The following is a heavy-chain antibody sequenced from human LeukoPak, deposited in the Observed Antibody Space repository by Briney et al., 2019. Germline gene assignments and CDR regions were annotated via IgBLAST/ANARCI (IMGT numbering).Heavy chain of an antibody. D-gene: IGHD4-17*01. CDR1: GGSISSYY. Sequence: SETLSLTCTVSGGSISSYYWSWIRQPPGKGLEWIGYIYYSGSTNYNPSLKSRVTISVDKSKNQFSLKLSSVTAADTAVYYCASATVTTPFDYWGQGTLVTVSS. V-gene: IGHV4-59*12. CDR3: ASATVTTPFDY. CDR2: IYYSGST. J-gene: IGHJ4*02.